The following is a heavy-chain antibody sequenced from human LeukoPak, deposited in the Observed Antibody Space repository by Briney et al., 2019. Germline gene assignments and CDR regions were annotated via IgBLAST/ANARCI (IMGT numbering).Heavy chain of an antibody. D-gene: IGHD3-10*01. CDR1: GFTVSSNY. CDR2: IFGGGGT. CDR3: ATWPGAWYGEDN. V-gene: IGHV3-53*01. Sequence: GGSLRLSCAASGFTVSSNYMAWVRQPPGKGLEWVSVIFGGGGTYYAGSVRGRFTISRDNFQYTLFLQMNSLRAEDTAVYYCATWPGAWYGEDNWGQGTRVTVSS. J-gene: IGHJ4*02.